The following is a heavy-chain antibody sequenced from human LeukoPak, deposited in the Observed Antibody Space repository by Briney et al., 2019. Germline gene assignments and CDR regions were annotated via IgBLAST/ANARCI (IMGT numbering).Heavy chain of an antibody. J-gene: IGHJ4*02. CDR3: AKGKEMVVVIATLDY. CDR2: IRSKANSYAT. CDR1: GFTFSGSA. V-gene: IGHV3-73*01. Sequence: GGSLKLSCAASGFTFSGSATHWVRQASGKGLEWVGRIRSKANSYATAYAASVKGRFTISRDNSKNTLYLQMNSLRAEDTAVYYCAKGKEMVVVIATLDYWGQGTLVTVSS. D-gene: IGHD2-21*01.